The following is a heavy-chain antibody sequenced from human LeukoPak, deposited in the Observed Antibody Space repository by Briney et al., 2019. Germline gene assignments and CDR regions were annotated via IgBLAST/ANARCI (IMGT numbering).Heavy chain of an antibody. D-gene: IGHD3-10*01. CDR2: IKQDGSEK. CDR3: ARFGGYGSGSYSNWFDP. CDR1: GFTFSSYW. Sequence: GGSLRLSCAASGFTFSSYWMSWVRQAPGKGLEWVANIKQDGSEKYYVDSVKGRFTISRDNAKNSLYLQMYSPRAEDTAVYYCARFGGYGSGSYSNWFDPWGQGTLVTVSS. V-gene: IGHV3-7*01. J-gene: IGHJ5*02.